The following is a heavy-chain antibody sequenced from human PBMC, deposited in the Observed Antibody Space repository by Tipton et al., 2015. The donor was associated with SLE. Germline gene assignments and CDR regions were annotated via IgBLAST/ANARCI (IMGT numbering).Heavy chain of an antibody. CDR1: GGSFSGYY. Sequence: TLSLTCAVYGGSFSGYYWSWIRQPPGKGLEWIGEINQSGSTNYNPSLKRRVTISVDTSKNQFSLKLSSVTAADTAVYDFARGLPATSLFDPWGQGTLVTVSA. J-gene: IGHJ5*02. D-gene: IGHD1-26*01. CDR3: ARGLPATSLFDP. CDR2: INQSGST. V-gene: IGHV4-34*01.